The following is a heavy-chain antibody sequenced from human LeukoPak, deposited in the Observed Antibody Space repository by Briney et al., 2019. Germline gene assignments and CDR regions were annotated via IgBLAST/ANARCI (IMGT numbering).Heavy chain of an antibody. V-gene: IGHV1-2*02. D-gene: IGHD1-26*01. Sequence: ASVKVSCKASGYTFTGYYMHWVRQAPGQGLEWMGWINPNSGGTNYAQKFQGRVTMTRDTSISTAYMELSRLRSDDTAVYYCAGDMEWELLYYYYGMDVWGQGTTVTVSS. CDR2: INPNSGGT. J-gene: IGHJ6*02. CDR1: GYTFTGYY. CDR3: AGDMEWELLYYYYGMDV.